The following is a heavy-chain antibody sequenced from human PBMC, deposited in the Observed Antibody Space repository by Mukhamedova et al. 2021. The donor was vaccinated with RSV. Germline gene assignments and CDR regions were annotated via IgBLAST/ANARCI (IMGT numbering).Heavy chain of an antibody. CDR3: ARDEGGYDGPDLYYYYYMDV. D-gene: IGHD5-12*01. J-gene: IGHJ6*03. V-gene: IGHV1-69*01. CDR2: PIFGTA. Sequence: PIFGTANYAQKFQGRVTITADESTSTAYMELSSLRSEDTAVYYCARDEGGYDGPDLYYYYYMDVWGKGTTVTVSS.